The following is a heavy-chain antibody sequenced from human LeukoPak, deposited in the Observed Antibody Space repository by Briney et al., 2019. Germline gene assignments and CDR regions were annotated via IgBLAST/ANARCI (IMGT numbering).Heavy chain of an antibody. D-gene: IGHD3-22*01. CDR2: IYYSGST. J-gene: IGHJ3*02. Sequence: SETLSHTCTVSGGSISSYYWSWIRQPPGKGLEWIGYIYYSGSTNYNPSLKSRVTISVDTSKNQFSLKLSSVTAADTAVYYCARGGWLFPSDAFDIWGQGTMVTVSS. V-gene: IGHV4-59*01. CDR3: ARGGWLFPSDAFDI. CDR1: GGSISSYY.